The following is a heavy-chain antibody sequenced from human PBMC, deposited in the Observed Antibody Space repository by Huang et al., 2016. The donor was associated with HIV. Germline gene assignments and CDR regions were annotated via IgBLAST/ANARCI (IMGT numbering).Heavy chain of an antibody. CDR3: ARGFQAKPGDY. CDR2: INSDGGER. J-gene: IGHJ4*02. V-gene: IGHV3-7*01. Sequence: EVHLVESGGGLVRPGRSLRLSCAASGFTFRSYWMNWVRQPPGRGRECVANINSDGGERFYVDSVRGRFTISRDNANNSVSLHLNSLKAEDTGVYYCARGFQAKPGDYWGQGTLVTVSS. CDR1: GFTFRSYW.